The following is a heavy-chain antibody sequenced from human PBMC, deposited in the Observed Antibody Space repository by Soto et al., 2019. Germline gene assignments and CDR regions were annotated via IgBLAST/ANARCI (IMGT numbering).Heavy chain of an antibody. Sequence: EVQLVESGGGLVQPGGSLRLSCAASGFTFSSYSMNWVRQSPGKGLEWVSYISSSSTIYYADSVKGRFTISRDNAKNSLYLQMNSLRAEDTAVYYCARDRLGYCSGGSCYSRYYFDYWGQGTLVTVSS. CDR2: ISSSSTI. J-gene: IGHJ4*02. D-gene: IGHD2-15*01. V-gene: IGHV3-48*01. CDR3: ARDRLGYCSGGSCYSRYYFDY. CDR1: GFTFSSYS.